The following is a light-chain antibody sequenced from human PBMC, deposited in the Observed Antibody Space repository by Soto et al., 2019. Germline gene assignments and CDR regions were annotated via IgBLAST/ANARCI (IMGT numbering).Light chain of an antibody. J-gene: IGKJ2*01. CDR3: QQYKSYSRT. Sequence: DIQMTQSPSTLSASVGDRVTITCRASQSISPWLAWYQQKPGKAPKILIYKASSLESSDPSRFSGSESGTEFTLTISSLQPDDFATYYCQQYKSYSRTFGQGTKLEIK. CDR1: QSISPW. V-gene: IGKV1-5*03. CDR2: KAS.